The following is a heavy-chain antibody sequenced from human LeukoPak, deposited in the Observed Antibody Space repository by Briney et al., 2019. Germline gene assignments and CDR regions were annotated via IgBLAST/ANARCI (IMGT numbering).Heavy chain of an antibody. V-gene: IGHV1-2*02. D-gene: IGHD3-3*01. CDR2: INPNSGGT. CDR3: ARGDTIFDAGSLDY. Sequence: GASVKVSCKASGYTFTGYYMHWVRQAPGHGLEWMGWINPNSGGTNYAQKFQGRVTMTSDTSISTAYMELSRLRSGDTAVYYCARGDTIFDAGSLDYWGQGTLVTVSS. CDR1: GYTFTGYY. J-gene: IGHJ4*02.